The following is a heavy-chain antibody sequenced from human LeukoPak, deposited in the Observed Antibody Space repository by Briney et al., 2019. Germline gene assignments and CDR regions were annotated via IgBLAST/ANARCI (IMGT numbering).Heavy chain of an antibody. D-gene: IGHD3-9*01. Sequence: SVKVSCKASGYTFTSYGISWVRQAPGQGLEWMGGIIPIFGTANYAQKFQGRVTITADESTSTAYMELSSLRSEDTAVYYCARHTLYYDILTGYSASDYYYYGKDVWGQGTTVTVSS. J-gene: IGHJ6*02. CDR1: GYTFTSYG. CDR3: ARHTLYYDILTGYSASDYYYYGKDV. CDR2: IIPIFGTA. V-gene: IGHV1-69*13.